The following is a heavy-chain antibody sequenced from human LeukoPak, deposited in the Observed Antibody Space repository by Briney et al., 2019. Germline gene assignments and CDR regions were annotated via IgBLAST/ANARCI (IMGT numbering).Heavy chain of an antibody. Sequence: GGSLRLSCAASGFTFSSYAMHWVRQALGKGLEWVAVISYDGSNKYYADSVKGRFTISRDNSKNTLYLQMNSLRAEDTAVYYCARDGKEDYFDYWGQGTLVTVSS. J-gene: IGHJ4*02. V-gene: IGHV3-30-3*01. CDR1: GFTFSSYA. CDR2: ISYDGSNK. D-gene: IGHD1-26*01. CDR3: ARDGKEDYFDY.